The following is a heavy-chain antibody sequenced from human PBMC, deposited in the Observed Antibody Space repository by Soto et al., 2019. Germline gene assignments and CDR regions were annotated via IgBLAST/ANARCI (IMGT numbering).Heavy chain of an antibody. CDR1: GFSLRTTGVG. Sequence: VSGPTMVNPTPALTLTCAFSGFSLRTTGVGVGWIRQPPGKALEWLALLYWDDDNRYNPSLKSRLTLTQDTSKSQVVLILTNVDPADTATYYCAHNPPQYSGSFDIWGQGTMFTVSS. V-gene: IGHV2-5*02. D-gene: IGHD3-22*01. J-gene: IGHJ3*02. CDR3: AHNPPQYSGSFDI. CDR2: LYWDDDN.